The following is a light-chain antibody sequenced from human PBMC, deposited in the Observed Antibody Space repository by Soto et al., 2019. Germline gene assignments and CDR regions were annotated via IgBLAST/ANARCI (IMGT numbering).Light chain of an antibody. CDR2: GAS. CDR1: QSVSSSY. Sequence: EIVLTQSPGTLSLSPGERATLSCRASQSVSSSYLAWYQQKPGQGPRLLIYGASSRATGIPDRFSGSGFGTDFTLTISRLEPEDFAVYYCQQYGSSPPVTLGQGTKLEIK. V-gene: IGKV3-20*01. J-gene: IGKJ2*01. CDR3: QQYGSSPPVT.